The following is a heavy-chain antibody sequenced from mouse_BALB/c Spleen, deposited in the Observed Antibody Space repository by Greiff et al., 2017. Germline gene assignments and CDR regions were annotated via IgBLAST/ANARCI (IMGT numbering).Heavy chain of an antibody. V-gene: IGHV2-9*02. Sequence: VHLVESGPGLVAPSQSLSITCTVSGFSLTSYGVHWVRQPPGKGLEWLGVIWAGGSTNYNSALMSRLSISKDNSKSQVFLKMNSLQTDDTAMYYCARAYYGNAWFAYWGQGTLVTVSA. D-gene: IGHD2-10*01. CDR3: ARAYYGNAWFAY. J-gene: IGHJ3*01. CDR1: GFSLTSYG. CDR2: IWAGGST.